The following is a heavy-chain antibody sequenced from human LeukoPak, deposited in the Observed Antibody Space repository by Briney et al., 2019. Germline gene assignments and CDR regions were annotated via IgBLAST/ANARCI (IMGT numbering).Heavy chain of an antibody. CDR2: ISSSSSSTI. Sequence: PGGSLRLSCAASGFTFSSYSMNWVRQAPGKGLEWVSYISSSSSSTIYYADSVKGRFTISRDNAKNSLYLQMNSLRAEDTAVYYCARERYGSGSYYDYYYYYMDVWGKGTTVTVSS. CDR3: ARERYGSGSYYDYYYYYMDV. D-gene: IGHD3-10*01. J-gene: IGHJ6*03. CDR1: GFTFSSYS. V-gene: IGHV3-48*04.